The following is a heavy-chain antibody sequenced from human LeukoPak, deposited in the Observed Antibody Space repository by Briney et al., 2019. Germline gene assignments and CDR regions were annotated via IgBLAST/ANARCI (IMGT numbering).Heavy chain of an antibody. CDR2: ISNNGGST. J-gene: IGHJ6*02. CDR1: GFTFSSYA. Sequence: GGSLRLSCVASGFTFSSYAMHWVRQAPGKGLEYVSGISNNGGSTYYANSVKDRFNISRDNSKNTLYLQMGSLRAEDMAVYHCARAGRNDASLGMDVWGQGTTVAVSS. CDR3: ARAGRNDASLGMDV. V-gene: IGHV3-64*01. D-gene: IGHD1-1*01.